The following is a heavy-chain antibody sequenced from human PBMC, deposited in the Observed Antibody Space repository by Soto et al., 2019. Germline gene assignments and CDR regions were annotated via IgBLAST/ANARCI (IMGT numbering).Heavy chain of an antibody. CDR1: GGSISSYY. J-gene: IGHJ5*02. Sequence: SETLSLTCTVSGGSISSYYWSWIRQPPGKGLEWIGYIYYSGSTNYNPSLKSRVTISVDTSKNQFSLKLSSVTAADTAVYYCARHWTPGNYYDSSGYKFDPWGQGTLVTVSS. CDR3: ARHWTPGNYYDSSGYKFDP. V-gene: IGHV4-59*08. D-gene: IGHD3-22*01. CDR2: IYYSGST.